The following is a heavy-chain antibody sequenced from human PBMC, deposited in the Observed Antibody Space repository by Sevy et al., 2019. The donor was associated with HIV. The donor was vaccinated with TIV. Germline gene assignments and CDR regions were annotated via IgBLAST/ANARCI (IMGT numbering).Heavy chain of an antibody. CDR1: GFTVTKYA. CDR3: AKGIDRSVHKFDY. V-gene: IGHV3-23*01. D-gene: IGHD2-15*01. J-gene: IGHJ4*02. Sequence: GGSLRLSCAASGFTVTKYAMSWVRQAPGKGLEWVSVISGSGGITYYADSVKGRFTISRDISKNTLYLQMNSLRAEDTAVYYCAKGIDRSVHKFDYWGQGTLVTVSS. CDR2: ISGSGGIT.